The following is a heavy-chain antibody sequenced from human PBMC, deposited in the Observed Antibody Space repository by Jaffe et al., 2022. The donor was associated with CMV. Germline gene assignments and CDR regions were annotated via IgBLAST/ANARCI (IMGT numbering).Heavy chain of an antibody. CDR2: INAGNGNT. CDR3: ARACPSIAVAGNLCY. J-gene: IGHJ4*02. Sequence: QVQLVQSGAEVKKPGASVKVSCKASGYTFTSYAMHWVRQAPGQRLEWMGWINAGNGNTKYSQKFQGRVTITRDTSASTAYMELSSLRSEDTAVYYCARACPSIAVAGNLCYWGQGTLVTVSS. CDR1: GYTFTSYA. V-gene: IGHV1-3*01. D-gene: IGHD6-19*01.